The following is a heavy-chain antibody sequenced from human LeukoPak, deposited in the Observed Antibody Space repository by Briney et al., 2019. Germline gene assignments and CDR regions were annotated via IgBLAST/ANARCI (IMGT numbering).Heavy chain of an antibody. Sequence: GGSLRLSCAASGFTFSSYGMHWVRQPPGKGLEWVANIRHDESEIYYVDSVKGRFTISRDNAKDSLFLQMNSLRAEDTAVYYCARDPGRSGWDYWGQGALVTVSS. D-gene: IGHD6-19*01. CDR3: ARDPGRSGWDY. CDR2: IRHDESEI. V-gene: IGHV3-7*01. CDR1: GFTFSSYG. J-gene: IGHJ4*02.